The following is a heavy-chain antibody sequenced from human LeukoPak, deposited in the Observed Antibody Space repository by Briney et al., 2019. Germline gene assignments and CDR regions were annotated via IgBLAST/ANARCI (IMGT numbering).Heavy chain of an antibody. CDR3: ATYRIAAAGTRYYMDV. D-gene: IGHD6-13*01. Sequence: ASVKVSCKVSGYTLTELSIHWVRQAPGKGLEWMGGFDPEDGEIIYAQKFQGRVTMTEDTSTDTAYMELSSLRSEDTAVYYCATYRIAAAGTRYYMDVWGKGTTVTVSS. J-gene: IGHJ6*03. V-gene: IGHV1-24*01. CDR2: FDPEDGEI. CDR1: GYTLTELS.